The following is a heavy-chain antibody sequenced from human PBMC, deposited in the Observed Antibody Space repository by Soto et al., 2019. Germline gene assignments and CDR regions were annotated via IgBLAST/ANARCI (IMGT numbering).Heavy chain of an antibody. J-gene: IGHJ4*02. CDR3: AAVYRYRSTYFDY. Sequence: GASVKVSCKASGFSFTSSAVQWVRQARGQRLEWIGWIVVGSGNTNYAQKFQERVTITRDMSTSTAYMELSSLRSEDTAVYYCAAVYRYRSTYFDYWGQGTLVTVSS. V-gene: IGHV1-58*01. CDR1: GFSFTSSA. D-gene: IGHD1-1*01. CDR2: IVVGSGNT.